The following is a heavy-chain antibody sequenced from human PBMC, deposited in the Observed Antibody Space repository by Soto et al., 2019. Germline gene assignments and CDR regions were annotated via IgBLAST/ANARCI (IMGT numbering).Heavy chain of an antibody. J-gene: IGHJ4*02. V-gene: IGHV4-31*03. CDR1: GGSISSGGYY. D-gene: IGHD5-12*01. CDR3: ARSLGGGYEPYYFDY. Sequence: SETLSLTCTVSGGSISSGGYYWSWIRQHPGKGLEWIGYIYYSGSTYYNPSLKSRVTISVDTSKNQFSLKLSSVTAADTAVYYCARSLGGGYEPYYFDYWGQGTLVTVSS. CDR2: IYYSGST.